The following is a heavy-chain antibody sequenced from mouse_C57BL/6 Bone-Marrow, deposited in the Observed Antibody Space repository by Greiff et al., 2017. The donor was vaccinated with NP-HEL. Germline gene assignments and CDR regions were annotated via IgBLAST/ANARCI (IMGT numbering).Heavy chain of an antibody. J-gene: IGHJ3*01. CDR1: GYTFTSYW. V-gene: IGHV1-5*01. Sequence: VQLQQSGTVLARPGASVKMSCKTSGYTFTSYWMHWVKQRPGQGLAWIGAIYPGNSDTSYNQKFKGKAKLTAVTSASTAYMELSSLTNEDSAVYYCTTGAETASVFAYWGQGTLVTVSA. D-gene: IGHD6-1*02. CDR2: IYPGNSDT. CDR3: TTGAETASVFAY.